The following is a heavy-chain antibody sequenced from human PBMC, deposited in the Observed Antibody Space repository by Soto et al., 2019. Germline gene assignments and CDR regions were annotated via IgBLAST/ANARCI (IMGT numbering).Heavy chain of an antibody. Sequence: QVQLVQSGAEVKKPGRSLRLSCAASGFTFSSYGMHWVRQAPGKGLEWVAVISYDGSNKYYADSVKGRFTISRDNSKNTLYLQMNSLRAEDTAVYYCAKVLYCSGGSCYDYYYYGMDVWGQGTTVTVSS. V-gene: IGHV3-30*18. J-gene: IGHJ6*02. CDR1: GFTFSSYG. CDR2: ISYDGSNK. D-gene: IGHD2-15*01. CDR3: AKVLYCSGGSCYDYYYYGMDV.